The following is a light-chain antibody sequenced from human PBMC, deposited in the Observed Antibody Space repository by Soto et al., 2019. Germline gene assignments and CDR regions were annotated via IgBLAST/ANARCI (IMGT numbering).Light chain of an antibody. J-gene: IGKJ3*01. CDR3: QQIGSYPFT. CDR1: HDIGDW. CDR2: ASS. V-gene: IGKV1-12*02. Sequence: DIQMTHSPSSVSASVGDRIKGTCRASHDIGDWLAWYQQRPGQAPKLLIYASSSLHSGFPSRFSGSRSGTDFPLTIRSRQPEDFAAHYCQQIGSYPFTFGPGTKVDI.